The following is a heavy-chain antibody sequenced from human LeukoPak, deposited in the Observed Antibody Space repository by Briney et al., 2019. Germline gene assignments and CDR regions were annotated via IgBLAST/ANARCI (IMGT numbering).Heavy chain of an antibody. CDR3: ARVAQNYYYYYMDV. D-gene: IGHD2-15*01. J-gene: IGHJ6*03. CDR1: GGSISSGSYY. Sequence: SETLSLTCTVSGGSISSGSYYWGWIRQPAGKGLEWIGRIYTSGSTNYNPSLKGRVTISVDTSKNQFSLKLSSVTAADTAVYYCARVAQNYYYYYMDVWGKGTTVTVSS. V-gene: IGHV4-61*02. CDR2: IYTSGST.